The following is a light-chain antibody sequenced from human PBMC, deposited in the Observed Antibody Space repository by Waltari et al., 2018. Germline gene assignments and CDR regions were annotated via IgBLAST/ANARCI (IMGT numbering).Light chain of an antibody. Sequence: DIQMTQSPSTLSASVGDRVTITCRASQSVSTWLAWYQQKPGKAPKLLLSKGSILESGVPSRFSDSGSVTKFTLTINSLQPDDFATYYCQQYNSNSPFSFGQGTKL. V-gene: IGKV1-5*03. CDR2: KGS. CDR1: QSVSTW. CDR3: QQYNSNSPFS. J-gene: IGKJ2*03.